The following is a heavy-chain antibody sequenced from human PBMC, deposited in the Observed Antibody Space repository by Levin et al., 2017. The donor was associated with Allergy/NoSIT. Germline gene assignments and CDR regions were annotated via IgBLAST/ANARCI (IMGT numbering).Heavy chain of an antibody. D-gene: IGHD2-15*01. CDR3: ARRRYCSGGSCDPWRY. CDR2: IYPGDSDT. CDR1: GYSFTSYW. V-gene: IGHV5-51*01. Sequence: GESLKISCKGSGYSFTSYWIGWVRQMPGKGLEWMGIIYPGDSDTRYSPSFQGQVTISADKSISTAYLQWSSLKASDTAMYYCARRRYCSGGSCDPWRYWGQGTLVTVSS. J-gene: IGHJ4*02.